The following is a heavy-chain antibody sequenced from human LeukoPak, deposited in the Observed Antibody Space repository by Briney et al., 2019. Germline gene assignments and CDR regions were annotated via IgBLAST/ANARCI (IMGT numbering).Heavy chain of an antibody. CDR2: IKPDGSAE. Sequence: GGSLRLSCATSGYTFSSNWMSWVRHVPGRGLDWVANIKPDGSAEYYAASVKGRFTVSRDNAKNSLYLQMNSLRVEDTAVYYCARANNSSWHNWGQGTLVTVSS. CDR3: ARANNSSWHN. CDR1: GYTFSSNW. V-gene: IGHV3-7*01. J-gene: IGHJ4*02. D-gene: IGHD6-13*01.